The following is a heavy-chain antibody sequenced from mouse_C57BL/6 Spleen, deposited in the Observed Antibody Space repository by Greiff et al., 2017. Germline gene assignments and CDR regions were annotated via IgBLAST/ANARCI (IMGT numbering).Heavy chain of an antibody. CDR3: ARPNFGSRGVYYAMDY. D-gene: IGHD1-1*01. J-gene: IGHJ4*01. V-gene: IGHV5-17*01. Sequence: DVKLVESGGGLVKPGGSLKLSCAASGFTFSDYGMHWVRQAPEKGLEWVAYISSGSSTIYYADTVKGRFTISRDNAKNTLFLQMTSLRSEDTAMYYCARPNFGSRGVYYAMDYWGQGTSVTVSS. CDR1: GFTFSDYG. CDR2: ISSGSSTI.